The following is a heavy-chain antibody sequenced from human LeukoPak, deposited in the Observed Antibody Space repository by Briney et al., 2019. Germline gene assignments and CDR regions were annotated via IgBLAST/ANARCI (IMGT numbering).Heavy chain of an antibody. CDR2: ISSSSSYI. J-gene: IGHJ6*02. CDR3: ARDMIVVVAEGGMDV. CDR1: GXTFSNYE. Sequence: GGSLRLSCAASGXTFSNYEMNWVRQAPGKGLEWVSSISSSSSYIYYADSVKGRFTISRDNAKNSLYLQMNSLRAEDTAVYYCARDMIVVVAEGGMDVWGQGTTVTVSS. D-gene: IGHD3-22*01. V-gene: IGHV3-21*01.